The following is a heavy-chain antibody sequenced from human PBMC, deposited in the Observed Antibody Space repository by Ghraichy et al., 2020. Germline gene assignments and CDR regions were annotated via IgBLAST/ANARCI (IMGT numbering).Heavy chain of an antibody. CDR2: IYYSGST. V-gene: IGHV4-59*13. D-gene: IGHD6-6*01. CDR3: ARGRGKQLGLFDY. J-gene: IGHJ4*02. CDR1: GGSISTYY. Sequence: SETLSLTCAVSGGSISTYYWSWIRQLPGKGLEWIGYIYYSGSTNYNPSLKSRVTISVDTSKNQFSLNLNSVTAADTAMYYCARGRGKQLGLFDYWGQGILVTVSS.